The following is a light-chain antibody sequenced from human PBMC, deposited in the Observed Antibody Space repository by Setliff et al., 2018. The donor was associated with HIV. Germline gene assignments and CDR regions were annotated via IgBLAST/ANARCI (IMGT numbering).Light chain of an antibody. V-gene: IGLV2-14*01. J-gene: IGLJ2*01. CDR1: SSDIGGYNY. CDR2: EVS. Sequence: QSVLTQPASVSGSPGQSITISCTGSSSDIGGYNYVSWYQLHPGKAPKLMIYEVSNRPSGVSNRFSGSKSVNTASLTISGLQAEDEADYYCSSYTSSSTVVIFGGGTKGTV. CDR3: SSYTSSSTVVI.